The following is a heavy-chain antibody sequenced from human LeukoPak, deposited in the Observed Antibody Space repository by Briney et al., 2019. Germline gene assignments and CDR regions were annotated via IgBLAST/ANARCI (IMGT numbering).Heavy chain of an antibody. CDR1: GFTFSSYA. Sequence: QSGGSLRLSCAASGFTFSSYAMHWVRQAPGKGLEWVAVISYDGSNKYYADSVKGRFTISRDNSKNTLYLQMNSLRAEDTAVYYCAKVRGPNSSDDYYYYMDVWGKGTTVTISS. J-gene: IGHJ6*03. CDR2: ISYDGSNK. V-gene: IGHV3-30*04. D-gene: IGHD3-22*01. CDR3: AKVRGPNSSDDYYYYMDV.